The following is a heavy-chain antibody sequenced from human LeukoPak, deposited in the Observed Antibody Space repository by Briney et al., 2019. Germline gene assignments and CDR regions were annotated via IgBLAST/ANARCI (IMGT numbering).Heavy chain of an antibody. CDR2: IYYSGST. Sequence: PSETLSLTCTVSGGSISSSSYYWGWIRQPPGKGLEWIGSIYYSGSTYYNPSLKSRVTISVDTSKNQFSLKLSSVTAADTAVYYCARRIVVVITATPGNDAFDIWGQGTMVTVSS. D-gene: IGHD2-15*01. CDR3: ARRIVVVITATPGNDAFDI. V-gene: IGHV4-39*01. CDR1: GGSISSSSYY. J-gene: IGHJ3*02.